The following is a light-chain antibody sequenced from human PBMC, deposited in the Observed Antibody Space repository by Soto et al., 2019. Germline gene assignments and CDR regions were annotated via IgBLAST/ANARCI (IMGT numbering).Light chain of an antibody. J-gene: IGKJ1*01. V-gene: IGKV1-5*03. CDR2: KAS. Sequence: DIQMTQSPSTLSASVGDRVTITCRASQSISTWLAWYQQKPGKAPKLLIYKASGLESGVPSRFSGSGSGTDFTLSISSLQPDDFATYYCLQDYIYPWTFGQGTKVDI. CDR3: LQDYIYPWT. CDR1: QSISTW.